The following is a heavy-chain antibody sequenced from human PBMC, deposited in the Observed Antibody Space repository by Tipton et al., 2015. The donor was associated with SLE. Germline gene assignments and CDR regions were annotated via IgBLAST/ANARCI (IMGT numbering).Heavy chain of an antibody. D-gene: IGHD6-13*01. J-gene: IGHJ5*02. CDR3: ARGRGYLDWFDP. V-gene: IGHV4-38-2*02. CDR1: GYFISSGYY. CDR2: IFHNGNT. Sequence: TLSLTCSISGYFISSGYYWGWIRQSPAKGLEWLGNIFHNGNTFYNPSLKSRITISIDTSKNQFSLNLSSVTAADTAVYYCARGRGYLDWFDPWGQGTLVTVSS.